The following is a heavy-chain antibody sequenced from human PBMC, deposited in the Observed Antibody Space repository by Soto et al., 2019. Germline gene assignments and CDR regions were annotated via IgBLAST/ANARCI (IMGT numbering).Heavy chain of an antibody. CDR3: ASLDYVWGSYRPIHDAFDI. CDR2: ISAYNGNT. Sequence: ASVKVSCKASGYTFTRSGISWVRQAPGQGLEWMGWISAYNGNTNYAQKLQGRVTMTTDTSTSTAYMELRSLRSDDTAVYYCASLDYVWGSYRPIHDAFDIWGQGTMVTVSS. V-gene: IGHV1-18*01. CDR1: GYTFTRSG. D-gene: IGHD3-16*02. J-gene: IGHJ3*02.